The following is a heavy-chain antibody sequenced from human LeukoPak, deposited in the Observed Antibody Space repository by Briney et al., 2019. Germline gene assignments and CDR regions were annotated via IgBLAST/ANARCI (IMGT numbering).Heavy chain of an antibody. D-gene: IGHD6-19*01. Sequence: EPSETLSLTCAVYGVYFSGYYWRWLRQPPGKGVEGGGEINRSGSTNYNPSLKSRVTISVDTSKNQFSLKLSSVTAADTAVYYCARGRGWYRGEYFQHWGQGTLVTVSS. CDR2: INRSGST. J-gene: IGHJ1*01. CDR1: GVYFSGYY. V-gene: IGHV4-34*01. CDR3: ARGRGWYRGEYFQH.